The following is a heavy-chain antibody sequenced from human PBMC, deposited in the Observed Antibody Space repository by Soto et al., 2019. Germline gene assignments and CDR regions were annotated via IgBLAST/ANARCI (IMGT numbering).Heavy chain of an antibody. V-gene: IGHV3-9*01. J-gene: IGHJ4*02. CDR2: ISWNSGSI. D-gene: IGHD3-3*01. CDR1: GFTFDDYA. Sequence: EVQLVESGGGLVQPGRSLRLSCAASGFTFDDYAMHWVRQAPGKGLEWVSGISWNSGSIGYADSVKGRFTISRDNAKNSLYLQMNSLRAEDTALYYCAKEIGDFWSGYDDYWGQGTLVTVSS. CDR3: AKEIGDFWSGYDDY.